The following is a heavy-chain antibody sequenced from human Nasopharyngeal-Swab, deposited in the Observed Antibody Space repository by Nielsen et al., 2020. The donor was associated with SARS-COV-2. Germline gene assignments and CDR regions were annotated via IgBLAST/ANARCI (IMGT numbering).Heavy chain of an antibody. V-gene: IGHV3-21*01. CDR1: GFTFSSYS. CDR2: ISSSSSYI. Sequence: GESLKISCAASGFTFSSYSMNWVRLAPGKGLEWVSSISSSSSYIYYADSVKGRFTISRDNAKNSLYLQMNSLRAEDTAVYYCARCLYDSSGYDEILFDYWGQGTLVTVSS. CDR3: ARCLYDSSGYDEILFDY. D-gene: IGHD3-22*01. J-gene: IGHJ4*02.